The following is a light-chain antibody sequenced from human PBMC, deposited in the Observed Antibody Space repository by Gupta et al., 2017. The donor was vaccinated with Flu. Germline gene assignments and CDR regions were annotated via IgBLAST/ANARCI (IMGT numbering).Light chain of an antibody. V-gene: IGKV3-20*01. CDR1: QSVGNTY. CDR3: QQYTKY. CDR2: GAS. J-gene: IGKJ4*01. Sequence: EILLTQSPGTLSLSPGERATLSCRASQSVGNTYIAWYQQKPGQPPRLLSYGASNRATGIPDRFSGSGSGTDFTLTISRLEPEDFAVYFCQQYTKYFGGGTKVEIK.